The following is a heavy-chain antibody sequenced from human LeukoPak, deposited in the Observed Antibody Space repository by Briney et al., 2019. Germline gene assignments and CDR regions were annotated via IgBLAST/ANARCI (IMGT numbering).Heavy chain of an antibody. CDR3: ARCGVGVAAAAANC. D-gene: IGHD6-13*01. CDR1: GFTFSSYV. Sequence: GGSLRLSCAASGFTFSSYVMSWVRQAPGKGLEWVANIKQDGSAIYYVDSVKGRFTISRDNAKNSLYLQMNGLRAEDTAVYYCARCGVGVAAAAANCWGQGTLLTVSS. V-gene: IGHV3-7*01. J-gene: IGHJ4*02. CDR2: IKQDGSAI.